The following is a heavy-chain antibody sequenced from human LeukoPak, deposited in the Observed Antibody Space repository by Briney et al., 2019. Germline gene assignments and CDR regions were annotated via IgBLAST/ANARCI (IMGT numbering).Heavy chain of an antibody. CDR2: ISWNSGSI. J-gene: IGHJ4*02. D-gene: IGHD6-13*01. CDR1: GFTFDDYA. Sequence: GRSPRLSCAASGFTFDDYAMHWVRQAPGKGLEWVSGISWNSGSIGYADSVKGRFTISRDNAKNSLYLQMNSLRAEDTALYYCAKDAAAGTGVFDYWGQGTLVTVSS. V-gene: IGHV3-9*01. CDR3: AKDAAAGTGVFDY.